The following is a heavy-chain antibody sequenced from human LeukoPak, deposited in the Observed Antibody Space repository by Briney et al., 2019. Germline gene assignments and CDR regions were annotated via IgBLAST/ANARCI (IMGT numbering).Heavy chain of an antibody. Sequence: PSETLSLTCTVSGGSISSYYWSWIRQPPGKGLEWIGYIYYSGSTNYNPSLKSRVTISVDTSKNQFSLKLSSVTAADTAVYYCARDSRTAAALYSLGFDPWGQGTLVTVSS. CDR1: GGSISSYY. V-gene: IGHV4-59*01. J-gene: IGHJ5*02. D-gene: IGHD6-13*01. CDR2: IYYSGST. CDR3: ARDSRTAAALYSLGFDP.